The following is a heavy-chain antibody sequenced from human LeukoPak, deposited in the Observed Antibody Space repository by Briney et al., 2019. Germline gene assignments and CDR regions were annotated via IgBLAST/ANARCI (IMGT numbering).Heavy chain of an antibody. J-gene: IGHJ2*01. CDR2: IHHSAST. CDR1: GYSISRGYY. CDR3: ARGAVVPARFFDV. Sequence: PSETLSLTCTVSGYSISRGYYWGWIRHPPGTGLEWIGSIHHSASTYYNPSLKSRVTISVDTSKNQFSLKLSSVTAADTAVYSGARGAVVPARFFDVWGRGALVTVSS. V-gene: IGHV4-38-2*02. D-gene: IGHD2-2*01.